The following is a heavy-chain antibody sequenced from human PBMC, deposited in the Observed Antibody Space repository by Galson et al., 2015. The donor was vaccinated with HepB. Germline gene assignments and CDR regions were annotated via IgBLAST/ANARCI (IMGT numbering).Heavy chain of an antibody. V-gene: IGHV3-33*01. J-gene: IGHJ6*03. Sequence: LRLSCAASGFTFSSYGMHWVRQAPGKGLEWVAVIWYDGSNKYYADSVKGRFTISRDNSKNTLYLQMNSLRAEDTAVYYCARGTSQAWYYMDVWGKGTTVTVSS. CDR3: ARGTSQAWYYMDV. CDR1: GFTFSSYG. CDR2: IWYDGSNK.